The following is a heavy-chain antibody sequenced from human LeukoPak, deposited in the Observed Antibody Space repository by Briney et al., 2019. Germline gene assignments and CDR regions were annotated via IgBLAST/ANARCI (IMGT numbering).Heavy chain of an antibody. CDR3: ARVGRDGYNFDYYYYMDV. Sequence: PGGSLRLSCAASGFTVSSNYMSWVRQAPGKGLEWVSVIYSGGSTYYADSVKGRFTISRDNSKNTLYLQMNSLRAEDTAVYYCARVGRDGYNFDYYYYMDVWGKGTTVTISS. J-gene: IGHJ6*03. CDR1: GFTVSSNY. D-gene: IGHD5-24*01. CDR2: IYSGGST. V-gene: IGHV3-53*01.